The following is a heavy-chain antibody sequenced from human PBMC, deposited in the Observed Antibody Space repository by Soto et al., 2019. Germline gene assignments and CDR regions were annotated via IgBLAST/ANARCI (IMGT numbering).Heavy chain of an antibody. V-gene: IGHV4-59*01. J-gene: IGHJ4*02. CDR3: AREEYSYGLNY. CDR2: IYYSGST. Sequence: QVQLQESGPGLVKPSETLSLTCTVSGGSISSYYWSWIRQPPGKGLEWIGYIYYSGSTNHNPSLKSRVTISVDTSKNQFALKLSSVTAADTAVYYCAREEYSYGLNYWGQGTLVTVSS. D-gene: IGHD5-18*01. CDR1: GGSISSYY.